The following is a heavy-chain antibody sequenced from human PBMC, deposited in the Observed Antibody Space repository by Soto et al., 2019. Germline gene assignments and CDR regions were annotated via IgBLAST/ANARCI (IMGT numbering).Heavy chain of an antibody. D-gene: IGHD4-4*01. CDR3: ASMTTVTTNWFDP. J-gene: IGHJ5*02. V-gene: IGHV1-69*06. Sequence: SVKVSCKASGGTFSSYAISWVRQAPGQGLEWMGGIIPIFGTANYAQKFQGGVTITADKSTSTAYMELSSLRSEDTAVYYCASMTTVTTNWFDPWGQGTLVTVSS. CDR2: IIPIFGTA. CDR1: GGTFSSYA.